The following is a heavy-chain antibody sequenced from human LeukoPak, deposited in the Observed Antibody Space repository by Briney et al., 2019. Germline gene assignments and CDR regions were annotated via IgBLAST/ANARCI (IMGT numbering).Heavy chain of an antibody. CDR2: IYPGDSDT. Sequence: GVSLKISCKGSGYSFTSYWIGWVRQMPGKGLEWMGIIYPGDSDTRYSPSFQGQVTISADKSISTAYLQWSSLKASDTAMYYCASYDYYDSRSPDAFDIWGQGTMVTVSS. D-gene: IGHD3-22*01. J-gene: IGHJ3*02. V-gene: IGHV5-51*01. CDR3: ASYDYYDSRSPDAFDI. CDR1: GYSFTSYW.